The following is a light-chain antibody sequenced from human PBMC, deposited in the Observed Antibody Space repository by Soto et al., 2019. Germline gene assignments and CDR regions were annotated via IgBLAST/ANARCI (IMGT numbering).Light chain of an antibody. CDR2: GAS. Sequence: EIVLTQSSGPLSLPPGERATLSCRASQSVSSSYLAWYQQKPGQAPRLLICGASSRATGLPDRFSGSGYGTDFTLTISRLQPEDFAVYYCQQYGSAPYTFGQGTKVDIK. CDR3: QQYGSAPYT. CDR1: QSVSSSY. V-gene: IGKV3-20*01. J-gene: IGKJ2*01.